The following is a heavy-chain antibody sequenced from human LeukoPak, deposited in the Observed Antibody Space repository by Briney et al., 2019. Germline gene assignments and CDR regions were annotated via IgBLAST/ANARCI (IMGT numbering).Heavy chain of an antibody. J-gene: IGHJ4*02. CDR3: ARGGGHDYSVYYFDY. CDR2: IIPIFGTA. V-gene: IGHV1-69*05. Sequence: ASVKVSCKASGGTFSSYAISWVRQAPGQGLEWMGGIIPIFGTANYAQKLQGRVTMTTDTSTSTAYMELRSLRSDDTAVYYCARGGGHDYSVYYFDYWGQGTLVTVSS. D-gene: IGHD4-11*01. CDR1: GGTFSSYA.